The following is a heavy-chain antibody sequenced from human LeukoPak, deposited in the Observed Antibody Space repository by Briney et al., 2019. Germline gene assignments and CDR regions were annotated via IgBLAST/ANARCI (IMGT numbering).Heavy chain of an antibody. D-gene: IGHD2-2*01. CDR2: IKQDGSEK. CDR3: AKDPEKDIVVVPAANDAFDI. Sequence: TGGSLRLSCAASGFTFSRYWMSWVRQAPGKGLEWVASIKQDGSEKYYVDSVKGRFTISRDNAKNSLYLQMNSLRAEDTAVYYCAKDPEKDIVVVPAANDAFDIWGQGTMVTVSS. V-gene: IGHV3-7*03. CDR1: GFTFSRYW. J-gene: IGHJ3*02.